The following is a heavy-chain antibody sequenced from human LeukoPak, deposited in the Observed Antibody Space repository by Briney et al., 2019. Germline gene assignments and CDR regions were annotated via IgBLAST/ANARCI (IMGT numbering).Heavy chain of an antibody. V-gene: IGHV4-59*08. Sequence: PSETLSLTCTVSGGSISSYYWSWIRHPPGKGLEWIGYIYYSGSPNYNPSLKSRVTISAHTSKNQFSLKLSSVTAADTAVYYCARLRVGATSWYFDYWGQGTLVTVSS. CDR3: ARLRVGATSWYFDY. CDR2: IYYSGSP. CDR1: GGSISSYY. J-gene: IGHJ4*02. D-gene: IGHD1-26*01.